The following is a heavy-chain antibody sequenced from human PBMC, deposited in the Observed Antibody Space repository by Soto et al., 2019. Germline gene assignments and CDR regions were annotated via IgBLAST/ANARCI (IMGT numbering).Heavy chain of an antibody. CDR1: GFSFSTYT. Sequence: EVQLLESGGGLVQPGGSLRLSCAASGFSFSTYTMSWVRRAPGKGLEWVSAISGGGGSPSYADSVQGRFTISRDNPKKTLYLQMNSLRAEDTAVYYCAKARCTTSNCYVPDYWGQGTLVTVSS. V-gene: IGHV3-23*01. CDR2: ISGGGGSP. J-gene: IGHJ4*02. CDR3: AKARCTTSNCYVPDY. D-gene: IGHD2-8*01.